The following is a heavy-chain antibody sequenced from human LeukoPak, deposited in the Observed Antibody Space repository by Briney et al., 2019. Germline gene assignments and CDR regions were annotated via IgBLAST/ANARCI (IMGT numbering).Heavy chain of an antibody. CDR2: ISNTGVT. Sequence: SETLSLTCTVSGASISSSPYYWGWIRQPPGKGLEWIGAISNTGVTYYNPSLRSRVTIFADTSKNHFSLNLRSVTAADTALYYCASAPRQASIGGLDYWGQGTLVTVSS. D-gene: IGHD3-16*01. CDR3: ASAPRQASIGGLDY. V-gene: IGHV4-39*02. J-gene: IGHJ4*02. CDR1: GASISSSPYY.